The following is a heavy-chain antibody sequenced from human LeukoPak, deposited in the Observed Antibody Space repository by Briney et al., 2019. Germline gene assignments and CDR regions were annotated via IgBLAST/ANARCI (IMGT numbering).Heavy chain of an antibody. CDR3: AREADDAFDI. J-gene: IGHJ3*02. CDR1: GFTFSGYA. V-gene: IGHV3-21*01. Sequence: GGSLRLSCAASGFTFSGYAMNWVRQAPGKGLEWVSSISSSSSYIYYADSVKGRFTISRDNAKNSLYLQMNSLRAEDTAVYYCAREADDAFDIWGQGTMVTVSS. CDR2: ISSSSSYI.